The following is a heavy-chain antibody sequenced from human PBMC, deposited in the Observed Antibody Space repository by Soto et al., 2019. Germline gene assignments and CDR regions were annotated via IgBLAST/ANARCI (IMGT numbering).Heavy chain of an antibody. V-gene: IGHV4-34*01. D-gene: IGHD6-25*01. Sequence: SETLSLTCAVYGGSFSGYYWTWIRQPPGTGLGWIGEINHSGSTNYNPSLKSRVTISVDTSKNQFSLKLTSVTAADTAVYYCATHRRYSSGWYYYGMDVWGQGTTVTVSS. J-gene: IGHJ6*02. CDR2: INHSGST. CDR1: GGSFSGYY. CDR3: ATHRRYSSGWYYYGMDV.